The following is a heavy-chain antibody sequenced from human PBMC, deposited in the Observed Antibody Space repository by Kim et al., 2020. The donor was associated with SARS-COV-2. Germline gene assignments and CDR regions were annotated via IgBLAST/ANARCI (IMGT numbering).Heavy chain of an antibody. V-gene: IGHV3-23*03. CDR1: GFTFSSYA. Sequence: GGSLRLSCTASGFTFSSYAMSWVRQAPGKGLEWVSVIYSDGRRTYYADSVKGRFTISRDTSKNTLYLQMNSVRAEDTAIYYCAKPYEDFDPYFFDFWGQG. J-gene: IGHJ4*02. D-gene: IGHD3-3*01. CDR2: IYSDGRRT. CDR3: AKPYEDFDPYFFDF.